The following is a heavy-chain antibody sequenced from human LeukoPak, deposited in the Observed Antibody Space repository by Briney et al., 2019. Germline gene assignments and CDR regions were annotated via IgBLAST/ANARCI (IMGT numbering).Heavy chain of an antibody. CDR2: IWYDGSNK. D-gene: IGHD3-10*01. CDR3: ARIDLTGSGAGRYYYYGMDV. CDR1: GFTFSSYG. J-gene: IGHJ6*04. V-gene: IGHV3-33*01. Sequence: PGRSLRLSCAASGFTFSSYGMHWVRQAPGKGLEWVAVIWYDGSNKYYADSVKGRFTISRDNSKNTLYLQMTSLRAEDTAVYYCARIDLTGSGAGRYYYYGMDVWGKGTTVTVSS.